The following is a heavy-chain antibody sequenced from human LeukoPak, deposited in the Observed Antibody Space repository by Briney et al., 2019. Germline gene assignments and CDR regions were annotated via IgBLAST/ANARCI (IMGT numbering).Heavy chain of an antibody. V-gene: IGHV3-13*04. CDR1: GFTFSSHD. CDR3: ARDMDSSSGRRPNYYYYGMDV. CDR2: IGTAGNT. D-gene: IGHD6-13*01. Sequence: SGGSLRLSCAASGFTFSSHDMHWVRQPTGKGLEWVSVIGTAGNTYYADSVKGRFTISRDNSKNTLYLQMNSLRAEDTAVYYCARDMDSSSGRRPNYYYYGMDVWGQGTTVTVSS. J-gene: IGHJ6*02.